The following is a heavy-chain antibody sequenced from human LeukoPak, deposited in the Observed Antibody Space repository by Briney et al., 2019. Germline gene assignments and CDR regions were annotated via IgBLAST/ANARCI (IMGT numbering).Heavy chain of an antibody. Sequence: GGSLRLSCAASGFTFSSYSMNWVRQAPGKGLEWVSSISSSSSYIYYADSVKGRFTISSDNAKKSLYLQMNSLRAEDTATYYCARGESSYCGGDCNFGYWGQGTLVTISS. CDR3: ARGESSYCGGDCNFGY. V-gene: IGHV3-21*01. J-gene: IGHJ4*02. D-gene: IGHD2-21*02. CDR1: GFTFSSYS. CDR2: ISSSSSYI.